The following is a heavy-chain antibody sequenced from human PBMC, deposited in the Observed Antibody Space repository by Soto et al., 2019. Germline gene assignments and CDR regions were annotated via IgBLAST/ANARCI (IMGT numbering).Heavy chain of an antibody. Sequence: EVQLLESGGKLVQPGGSLTLSCAASGFTFSTYAMAWVRQAPGKGLEWVSGVSASGLNTDYADPVKGRFYISRDNSKKLFALHMNCERVEDRVMYYCANGRSRTTSVYFCACWGQGTPVTV. CDR2: VSASGLNT. CDR3: ANGRSRTTSVYFCAC. V-gene: IGHV3-23*01. D-gene: IGHD1-1*01. J-gene: IGHJ4*02. CDR1: GFTFSTYA.